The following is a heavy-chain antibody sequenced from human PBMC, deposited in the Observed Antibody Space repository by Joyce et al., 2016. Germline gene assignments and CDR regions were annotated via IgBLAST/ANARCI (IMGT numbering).Heavy chain of an antibody. J-gene: IGHJ1*01. CDR1: GASINSYY. V-gene: IGHV4-59*01. CDR3: ARGGGVHNSYAEYFQH. Sequence: QVQLQGSGPGLVKPSETLSLTCTVSGASINSYYWNWIRQPPWKGLEWIGHIYYSGSTNYNPSLKSRVTISVDTSKNQFSLSLRSVTAADTAVYYCARGGGVHNSYAEYFQHWGQGTLVTVSS. CDR2: IYYSGST. D-gene: IGHD3-16*01.